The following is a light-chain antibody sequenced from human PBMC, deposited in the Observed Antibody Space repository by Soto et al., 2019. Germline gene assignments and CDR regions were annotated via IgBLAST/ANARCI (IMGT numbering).Light chain of an antibody. CDR3: QHYNFWPHS. J-gene: IGKJ2*01. Sequence: EIVFTQSPGTLSLSPGARSTLSGRASQSISSNLAWYQQKTGQANRILIYRASIRATGVQARFSGSGSGTEFTLKISGMQSEDVSIYVCQHYNFWPHSVGQGKKVDI. CDR2: RAS. V-gene: IGKV3-15*01. CDR1: QSISSN.